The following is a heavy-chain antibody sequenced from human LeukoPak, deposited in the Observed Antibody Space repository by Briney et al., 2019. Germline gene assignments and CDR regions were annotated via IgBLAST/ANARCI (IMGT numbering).Heavy chain of an antibody. CDR1: GFTFDDYA. CDR3: AKDILRYSGSYSSAGGFDY. V-gene: IGHV3-9*01. J-gene: IGHJ4*02. Sequence: GGSLRLSCAASGFTFDDYAMHWVRQAPGKGLEWVSGISWNSGSIGYADSVKGRFTISRDNAKNSLYLQMNSLRAEDTALYYCAKDILRYSGSYSSAGGFDYWGQGTLVTVSS. D-gene: IGHD1-26*01. CDR2: ISWNSGSI.